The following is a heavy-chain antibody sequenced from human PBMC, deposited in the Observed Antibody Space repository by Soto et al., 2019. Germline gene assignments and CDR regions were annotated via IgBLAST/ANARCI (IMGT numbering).Heavy chain of an antibody. J-gene: IGHJ6*02. D-gene: IGHD2-2*02. CDR3: ARDQGDCSSTSCYRTYGMDV. CDR2: IYTSGST. Sequence: SETLSLTGTVSGGSIRSYYWSWIRQPAGKGLEWIGRIYTSGSTNYNPSLKSRVTMSVDTSKNQFSLKLSSVTAADTAVYYCARDQGDCSSTSCYRTYGMDVWGQGTTVTVSS. CDR1: GGSIRSYY. V-gene: IGHV4-4*07.